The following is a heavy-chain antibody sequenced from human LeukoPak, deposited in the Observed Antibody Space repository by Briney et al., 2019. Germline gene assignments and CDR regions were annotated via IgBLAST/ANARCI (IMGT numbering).Heavy chain of an antibody. CDR3: ARDRWWEPTDFSFDY. V-gene: IGHV1-3*01. D-gene: IGHD1-26*01. J-gene: IGHJ4*02. CDR2: INAGNGNT. CDR1: GYTFTSYA. Sequence: ASVKVSYKASGYTFTSYAKHWVRQAPGQRLEWMGWINAGNGNTKYSQKFQGKVTITRDTSASTAYMELSSLRSEDTAVYYCARDRWWEPTDFSFDYWGQGTLVTVSS.